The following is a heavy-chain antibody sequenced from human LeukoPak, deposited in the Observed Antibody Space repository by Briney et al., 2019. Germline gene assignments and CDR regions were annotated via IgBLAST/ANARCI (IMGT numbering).Heavy chain of an antibody. CDR2: ISAYNGNT. V-gene: IGHV1-18*01. D-gene: IGHD2-2*01. J-gene: IGHJ3*02. CDR1: GYTFTSYG. Sequence: ASVKVSCKASGYTFTSYGISWVRQAPGQGLEWMGWISAYNGNTNYAQKLQGRVTMTTDTSTSTAYMELRSLRSDDTAVYYCAREVKYCSSTSCYPDAFDIWGQGTMVTVSS. CDR3: AREVKYCSSTSCYPDAFDI.